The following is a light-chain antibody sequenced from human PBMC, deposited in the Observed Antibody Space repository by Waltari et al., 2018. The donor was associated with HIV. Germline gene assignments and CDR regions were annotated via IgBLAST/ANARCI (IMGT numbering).Light chain of an antibody. CDR2: EVS. CDR1: SSDVGGYNY. V-gene: IGLV2-14*01. Sequence: QSALTQPASVSGSPGQSITISCTGTSSDVGGYNYVSWYQPHPGKAPKLMIYEVSKRPSGGSNRCSGSKSGNTASLTISGLQAEDEADYYCRSYTSSSTYVFGTATKVTVL. CDR3: RSYTSSSTYV. J-gene: IGLJ1*01.